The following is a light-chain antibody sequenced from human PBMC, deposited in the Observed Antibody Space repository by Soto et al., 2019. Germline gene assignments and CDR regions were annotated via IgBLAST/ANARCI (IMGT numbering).Light chain of an antibody. CDR1: SGDIGTYNL. Sequence: QSVLTQPASVSGSPGQSIAISCTGTSGDIGTYNLVSWYQQHPGKAPKLMISEVNKRPSGVSDRFSGSKSGNTASLTISGLQAEDEADYYCSPYTSSSSYVFGTGTKVT. CDR2: EVN. J-gene: IGLJ1*01. CDR3: SPYTSSSSYV. V-gene: IGLV2-14*02.